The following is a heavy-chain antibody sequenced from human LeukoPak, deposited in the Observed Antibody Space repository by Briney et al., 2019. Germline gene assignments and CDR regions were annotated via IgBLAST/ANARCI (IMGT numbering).Heavy chain of an antibody. Sequence: PGGSLRLSCAASGFTFSSYAMSWVRQAPGKGLEWVSGITASGDTYYADSLKGRFTISRDNSRNTLYLQMNSLRADDTAVYCCAKVPVWQQLVDYWGQGTLVTVSS. CDR3: AKVPVWQQLVDY. D-gene: IGHD6-13*01. CDR1: GFTFSSYA. CDR2: ITASGDT. J-gene: IGHJ4*02. V-gene: IGHV3-23*01.